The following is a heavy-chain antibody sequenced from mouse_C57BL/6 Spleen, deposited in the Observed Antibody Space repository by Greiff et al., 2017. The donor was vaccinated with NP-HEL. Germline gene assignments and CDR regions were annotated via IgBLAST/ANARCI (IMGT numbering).Heavy chain of an antibody. V-gene: IGHV5-2*01. J-gene: IGHJ4*01. CDR2: INSDGGST. Sequence: DVKLVESGGGLVQPGESLKLSCESNEYEFPSHDMSWVRKTPEKRLELVAAINSDGGSTYYPDTMERRFIISRDNTKKTLYLQMSSLRSEDTALYYCARHYYGSSLYYYAMDYWGQGTSVTVSS. CDR1: EYEFPSHD. D-gene: IGHD1-1*01. CDR3: ARHYYGSSLYYYAMDY.